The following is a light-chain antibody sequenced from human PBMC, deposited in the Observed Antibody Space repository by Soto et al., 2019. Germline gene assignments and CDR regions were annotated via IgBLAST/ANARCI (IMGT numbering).Light chain of an antibody. V-gene: IGKV3-20*01. Sequence: EMVLTQSPATLSLSPGERATLSCRASQSVSNNYSAWYHQKPGRAPRLVISGASSRATGLPDRFSGSGSGTDFTLSISGPEPEDLAISNCQQYATTPWTLGKGLMWNSN. J-gene: IGKJ1*01. CDR3: QQYATTPWT. CDR2: GAS. CDR1: QSVSNNY.